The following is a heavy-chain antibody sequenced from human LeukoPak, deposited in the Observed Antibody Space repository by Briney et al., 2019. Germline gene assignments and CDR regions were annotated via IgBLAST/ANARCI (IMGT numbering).Heavy chain of an antibody. D-gene: IGHD3-16*01. Sequence: SETLSLTCAVYGGSFSGYYWSWIRQPPGKGLEWIGEINHSGSTNYNPSLKSRVTISVDTSKNQFSLKLSSVTAADTAVYHCARSLYAVGFDYWGQGTLVTVSS. J-gene: IGHJ4*02. CDR2: INHSGST. CDR1: GGSFSGYY. V-gene: IGHV4-34*01. CDR3: ARSLYAVGFDY.